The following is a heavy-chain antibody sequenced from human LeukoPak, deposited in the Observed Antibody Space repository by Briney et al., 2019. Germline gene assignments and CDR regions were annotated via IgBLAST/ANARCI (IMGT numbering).Heavy chain of an antibody. V-gene: IGHV4-34*01. Sequence: PSETLSLTCAVYGGSFSGYYWSWIRQPPGKGLEWIGEINHSGSTNYNPSLKSRVTISVDTSKNQFSLKLSSVTAADTAMYYCARGPDIVATIIWFDPWGQGTLVTVSS. D-gene: IGHD5-12*01. CDR1: GGSFSGYY. J-gene: IGHJ5*02. CDR3: ARGPDIVATIIWFDP. CDR2: INHSGST.